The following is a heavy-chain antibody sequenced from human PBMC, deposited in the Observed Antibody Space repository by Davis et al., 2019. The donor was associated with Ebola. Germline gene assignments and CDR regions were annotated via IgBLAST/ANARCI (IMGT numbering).Heavy chain of an antibody. Sequence: AASVKVSCKASGYTFTSYGISWVRQAPGQGLEWMGWISAYNGNTNYAQKLQGRVTMTTDTVTSTAYLDLRNLRSDDTAVYYCARRASYGSGSYYNAWGQGTLVTVSS. D-gene: IGHD3-10*01. CDR3: ARRASYGSGSYYNA. CDR2: ISAYNGNT. V-gene: IGHV1-18*01. CDR1: GYTFTSYG. J-gene: IGHJ5*02.